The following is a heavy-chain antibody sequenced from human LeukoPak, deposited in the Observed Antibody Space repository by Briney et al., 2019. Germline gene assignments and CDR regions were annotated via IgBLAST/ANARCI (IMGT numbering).Heavy chain of an antibody. CDR2: IKSKTDGGTT. CDR3: TTDGITIFGVVISFDY. CDR1: GFTFDSYA. D-gene: IGHD3-3*01. J-gene: IGHJ4*02. Sequence: GGSLRLSCAASGFTFDSYALSWVRQAPGKGLEWVGRIKSKTDGGTTDYAAPVKGRFTISRDDSKNTLYLQMNSLKTEDTAVYYCTTDGITIFGVVISFDYWGQGTLVTVSS. V-gene: IGHV3-15*01.